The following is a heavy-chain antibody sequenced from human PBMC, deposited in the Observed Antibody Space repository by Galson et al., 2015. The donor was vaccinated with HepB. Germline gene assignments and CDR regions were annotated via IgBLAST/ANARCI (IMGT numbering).Heavy chain of an antibody. CDR1: GYTFSTNW. CDR3: ARLGDYGGYTLAEYFQH. Sequence: QSGAEVKKPGESLKISCKGSGYTFSTNWIGWVRQMPGKGLEWMGIIYPDDSETRYSPSFQGQVTISADKSISTAYLQWRNLKASDTAMYYCARLGDYGGYTLAEYFQHWGQGTLVTVSS. D-gene: IGHD4-23*01. V-gene: IGHV5-51*01. CDR2: IYPDDSET. J-gene: IGHJ1*01.